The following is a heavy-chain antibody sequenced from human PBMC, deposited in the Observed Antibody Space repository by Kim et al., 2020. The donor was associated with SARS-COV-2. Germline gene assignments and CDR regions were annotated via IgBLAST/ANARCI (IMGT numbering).Heavy chain of an antibody. CDR1: GGSFSGYY. J-gene: IGHJ6*03. D-gene: IGHD6-6*01. V-gene: IGHV4-34*01. CDR2: INHSGST. Sequence: SETLSLTCAVYGGSFSGYYWSWIRQPPGKGLEWIGEINHSGSTNYNPSLKSRVTISVDTSKNQFSLKLSSVTAADTAVYYCARAAYSSLNNYYYYMDVWGKGTTVTVSS. CDR3: ARAAYSSLNNYYYYMDV.